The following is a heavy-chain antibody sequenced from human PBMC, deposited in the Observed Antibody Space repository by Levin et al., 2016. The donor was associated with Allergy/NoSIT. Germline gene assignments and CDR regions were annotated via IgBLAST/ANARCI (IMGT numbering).Heavy chain of an antibody. J-gene: IGHJ4*02. CDR3: ARDLGQHLRVQTFDY. V-gene: IGHV1-2*02. D-gene: IGHD6-19*01. Sequence: ASVKVSCKASGYTFGDYHLHWVRQAPGQGFEWLGWMHPRTGGSHYAQKLQGRVTLTMDTSTSTAYMELRSLRSDDTAVYYCARDLGQHLRVQTFDYWGQGTQVTVSS. CDR2: MHPRTGGS. CDR1: GYTFGDYH.